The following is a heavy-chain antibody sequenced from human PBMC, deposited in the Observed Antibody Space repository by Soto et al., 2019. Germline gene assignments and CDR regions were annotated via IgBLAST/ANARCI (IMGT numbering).Heavy chain of an antibody. CDR2: IFPLTDIP. V-gene: IGHV1-69*04. Sequence: QVQLVHSGTEVKKPGSSVKVSCKASGGTFRNYPINWVRQAPGQGLEWMGSIFPLTDIPDYAQNFQARHTISADKSTSTVYMELSSLTSDDTAMYFCARGTLVVFNYFESWGEGTLVTVSS. J-gene: IGHJ4*02. CDR1: GGTFRNYP. CDR3: ARGTLVVFNYFES. D-gene: IGHD2-2*01.